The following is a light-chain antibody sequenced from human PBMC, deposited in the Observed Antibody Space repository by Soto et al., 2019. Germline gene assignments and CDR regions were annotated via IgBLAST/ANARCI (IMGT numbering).Light chain of an antibody. CDR1: QSVRDN. Sequence: EIVMTQSPATRSVSPGERVTLSCRASQSVRDNLAWYQQKPGQAPRLLIYGALTRATGIPARFSGSGSGTEFTLTFSSLQSEDFAFYYCQQYNNWPLTFGPGTKVDIK. J-gene: IGKJ3*01. CDR2: GAL. V-gene: IGKV3-15*01. CDR3: QQYNNWPLT.